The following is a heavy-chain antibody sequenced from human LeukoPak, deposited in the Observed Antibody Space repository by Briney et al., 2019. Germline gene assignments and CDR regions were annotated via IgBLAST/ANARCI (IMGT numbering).Heavy chain of an antibody. CDR2: INHSGST. CDR3: ARGYCSSTSCYGAAFDI. Sequence: SETLSLTCAVNGGSFSGYSWSWLRQPPGKGLEWIGEINHSGSTKYNPSLKSRVTISVDTSKKQLSLELSSMTAADPAVYYCARGYCSSTSCYGAAFDIWGQGTMVTVSS. V-gene: IGHV4-34*01. D-gene: IGHD2-2*01. J-gene: IGHJ3*02. CDR1: GGSFSGYS.